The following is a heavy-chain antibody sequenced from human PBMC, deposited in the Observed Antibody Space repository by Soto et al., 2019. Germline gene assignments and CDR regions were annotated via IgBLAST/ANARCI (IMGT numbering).Heavy chain of an antibody. CDR1: GYTFXGYX. D-gene: IGHD3-16*01. CDR2: INPKTGGA. Sequence: QVHLVQSGAEVKKPGASVKVSCKASGYTFXGYXXXXXXXXXXXXLEWMGWINPKTGGANIAQKFQGWVTMTRDTSISTTYMELSNLRSNDTAVYYCARDYYDGSASYGIEFWGQGTMVTVAS. J-gene: IGHJ3*01. V-gene: IGHV1-2*04. CDR3: ARDYYDGSASYGIEF.